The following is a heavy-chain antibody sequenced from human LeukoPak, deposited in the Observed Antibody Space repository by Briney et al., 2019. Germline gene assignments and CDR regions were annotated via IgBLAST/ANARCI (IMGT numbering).Heavy chain of an antibody. CDR2: IYYSGST. CDR3: ARGIVGSPSRGSAFDI. D-gene: IGHD3-22*01. V-gene: IGHV4-59*12. J-gene: IGHJ3*02. Sequence: SETLSLTCTVSGGSISSYYWSWIRQPPGKGLELIGYIYYSGSTNYNPSLKSRVTISVDTSKNQFSLKLSSVTAADTAVYYCARGIVGSPSRGSAFDIWGQGTMVTVSS. CDR1: GGSISSYY.